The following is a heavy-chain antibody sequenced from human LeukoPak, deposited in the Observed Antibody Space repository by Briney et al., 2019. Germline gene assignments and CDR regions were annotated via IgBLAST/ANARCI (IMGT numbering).Heavy chain of an antibody. CDR3: ARSPDLGSSWYYFDY. D-gene: IGHD6-13*01. CDR1: GGSISSSSYY. CDR2: IYYSGNT. J-gene: IGHJ4*02. V-gene: IGHV4-39*07. Sequence: PSETLSLTCTVSGGSISSSSYYCGWIRQPPGKGLEWIGSIYYSGNTYYNPSLKSRVTISVDTSKNQFSLKLSSVTAADTAVYYCARSPDLGSSWYYFDYWGQGTLVTVSS.